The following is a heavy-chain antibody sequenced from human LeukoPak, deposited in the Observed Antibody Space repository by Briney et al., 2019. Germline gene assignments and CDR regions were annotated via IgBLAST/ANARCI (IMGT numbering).Heavy chain of an antibody. CDR1: GGSISSSSYY. CDR2: IYYSGST. Sequence: PSETLSLTCTVSGGSISSSSYYWGWIRQPPGKGLEWIGSIYYSGSTYYNPSLKSRVTISVDTSKNQFSLKLSSVTAADTAVYYCARMIRPYDILTGYYGANWFDPWGQGTLVTVSS. V-gene: IGHV4-39*07. D-gene: IGHD3-9*01. J-gene: IGHJ5*02. CDR3: ARMIRPYDILTGYYGANWFDP.